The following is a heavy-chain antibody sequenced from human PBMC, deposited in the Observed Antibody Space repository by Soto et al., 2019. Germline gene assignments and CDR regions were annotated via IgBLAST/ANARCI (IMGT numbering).Heavy chain of an antibody. J-gene: IGHJ4*02. V-gene: IGHV1-3*01. Sequence: GASLKVSCKASGYTCTSYAIHWVRQAPVQRLEWMGWLYAGNGKTKYSQKFQGRVTITRDTSASTAYMELSSLRSEDTAVYYCARGLVVPSAMVGYFDYWGQATLITVSS. CDR3: ARGLVVPSAMVGYFDY. CDR1: GYTCTSYA. CDR2: LYAGNGKT. D-gene: IGHD2-2*01.